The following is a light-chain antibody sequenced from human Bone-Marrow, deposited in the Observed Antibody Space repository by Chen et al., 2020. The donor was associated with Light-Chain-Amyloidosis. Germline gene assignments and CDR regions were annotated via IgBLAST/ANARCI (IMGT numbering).Light chain of an antibody. V-gene: IGLV3-21*02. J-gene: IGLJ3*02. Sequence: SYVLTQPSSVSVAPGQTATIACVGNNIGSTSVHWYQQTPGQAPLLVVYDDSDRPSGIPERLSGSNSGNTATLTISRVEAGDEADYYCQVWDRSSDRPVFGGGIKLTVL. CDR3: QVWDRSSDRPV. CDR2: DDS. CDR1: NIGSTS.